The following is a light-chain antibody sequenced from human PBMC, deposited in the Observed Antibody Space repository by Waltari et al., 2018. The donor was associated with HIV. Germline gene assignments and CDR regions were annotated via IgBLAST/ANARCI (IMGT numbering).Light chain of an antibody. CDR3: QQYGSSPRT. CDR2: DAS. J-gene: IGKJ2*01. V-gene: IGKV3D-20*01. Sequence: TQSPATLSLSPGERATLSCAASQSVSSSFLAWYQQKPGLAPRLLIYDASSRATGIPDRFSGSGSGTDFILTISRLEPEDFAVYYCQQYGSSPRTFGQGTKLEIK. CDR1: QSVSSSF.